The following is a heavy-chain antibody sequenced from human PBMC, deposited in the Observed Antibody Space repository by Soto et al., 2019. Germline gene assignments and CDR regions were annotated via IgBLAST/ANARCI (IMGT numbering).Heavy chain of an antibody. J-gene: IGHJ3*02. Sequence: PSETLSLTCTVSGGSISSSSFYWGWVRQTPGKGLEWITSIHLRSGSTYYNPSLKSRVTISVDTSKNQFSLKLSSVTAADTAVYYCARDRRSNAFDIWGQGTMVTVSS. CDR3: ARDRRSNAFDI. CDR1: GGSISSSSFY. V-gene: IGHV4-39*07. CDR2: IHLRSGST.